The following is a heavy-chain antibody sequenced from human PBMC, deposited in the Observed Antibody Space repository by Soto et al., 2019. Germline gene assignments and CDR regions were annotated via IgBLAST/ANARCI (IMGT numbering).Heavy chain of an antibody. J-gene: IGHJ4*02. Sequence: PSETLSLTCTVSGGSISSYYWSWIRQPPGKGLEWIGYIYYSGSTNYNPSLKSRVTISVDTSKNQFSLKLSSVTAADTAVYYCARHWAGGTMVLDYWGQGTLVTVSS. CDR2: IYYSGST. D-gene: IGHD3-16*01. V-gene: IGHV4-59*08. CDR1: GGSISSYY. CDR3: ARHWAGGTMVLDY.